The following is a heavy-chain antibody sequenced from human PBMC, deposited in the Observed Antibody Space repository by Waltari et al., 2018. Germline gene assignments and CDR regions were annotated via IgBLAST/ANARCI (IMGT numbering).Heavy chain of an antibody. Sequence: QVQLQQWGAGLFKPSETLSLTCAVYGGSFSGYYWSWIRQPPGKGLEWIGEINHSGSTNYNPSLKSRVTISVDTSKNQFSLKLSSVTAADTAVYYCARPRDSSSRPRGAFDIWGQGTMVTVSS. CDR1: GGSFSGYY. V-gene: IGHV4-34*01. CDR2: INHSGST. CDR3: ARPRDSSSRPRGAFDI. J-gene: IGHJ3*02. D-gene: IGHD6-6*01.